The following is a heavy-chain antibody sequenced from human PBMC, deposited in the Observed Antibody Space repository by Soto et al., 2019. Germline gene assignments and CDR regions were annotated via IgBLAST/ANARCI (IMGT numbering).Heavy chain of an antibody. Sequence: ASVKVSCKASRYTFTSYGISWVRQAPGQGLEWMGWINPNSGDTHYAPKFQGRVTMTRDTSIDTVYMDLSRVTSDDTASYFCAREMPGIGSGGWCPLNYRGPGFLVTVS. J-gene: IGHJ4*02. CDR3: AREMPGIGSGGWCPLNY. V-gene: IGHV1-2*02. D-gene: IGHD6-19*01. CDR2: INPNSGDT. CDR1: RYTFTSYG.